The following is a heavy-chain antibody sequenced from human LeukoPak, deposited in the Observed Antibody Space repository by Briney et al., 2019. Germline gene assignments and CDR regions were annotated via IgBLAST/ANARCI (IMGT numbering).Heavy chain of an antibody. CDR2: INTGNGNT. V-gene: IGHV1-3*04. Sequence: VASVKVSCQASGYTFTNYAIHWVRQAPGQRPEWMGWINTGNGNTKYAQKVQGRVTMTIDTFTSTVNMELRRLRSDDTAVYYCARADAHYYGTDWFDPWGQGTLVTVSS. J-gene: IGHJ5*02. CDR3: ARADAHYYGTDWFDP. D-gene: IGHD3-10*01. CDR1: GYTFTNYA.